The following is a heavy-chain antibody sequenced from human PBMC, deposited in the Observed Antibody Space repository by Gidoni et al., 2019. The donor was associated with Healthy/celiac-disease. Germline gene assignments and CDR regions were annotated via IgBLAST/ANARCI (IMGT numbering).Heavy chain of an antibody. J-gene: IGHJ6*02. CDR3: ARIEKSYYYGMDV. CDR1: GSTFSSSS. Sequence: EVQLVQSGGGLVKPGGSLRLSCAASGSTFSSSSMNWVRQAPGKGLEWVSSISSSSSYIYYADSVKGRFTISRDNAKNSLYLQMNSLRAEDTAVYYCARIEKSYYYGMDVWGQGTTVTVSS. CDR2: ISSSSSYI. V-gene: IGHV3-21*01.